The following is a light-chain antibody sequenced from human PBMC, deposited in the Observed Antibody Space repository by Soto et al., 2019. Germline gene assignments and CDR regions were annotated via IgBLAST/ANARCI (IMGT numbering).Light chain of an antibody. CDR3: QQYNEWPPLT. V-gene: IGKV3-15*01. CDR1: QRVSDN. CDR2: GAT. Sequence: IVLTQSPATLSLSPGERATLACRASQRVSDNVAWYQHKPGQAPRLLXYGATVRATGVSARFSGSGSGIEFTLTISSLQSEDLAICYCQQYNEWPPLTVGQRAKVDIK. J-gene: IGKJ1*01.